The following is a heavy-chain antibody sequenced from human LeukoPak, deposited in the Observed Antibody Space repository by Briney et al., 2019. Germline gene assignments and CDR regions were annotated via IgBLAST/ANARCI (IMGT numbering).Heavy chain of an antibody. V-gene: IGHV1-8*01. CDR1: GYTFTSYD. D-gene: IGHD3-10*01. J-gene: IGHJ3*02. Sequence: ASVKVSCKASGYTFTSYDINWVRQATGQGLEWMGWMNPNSGNTGYAQKFQGRVTMTRNTSISTAYMELSSLRSEDTAVYYCARGDYGSGSYYNAGNDASQIWGQGTMVTVS. CDR2: MNPNSGNT. CDR3: ARGDYGSGSYYNAGNDASQI.